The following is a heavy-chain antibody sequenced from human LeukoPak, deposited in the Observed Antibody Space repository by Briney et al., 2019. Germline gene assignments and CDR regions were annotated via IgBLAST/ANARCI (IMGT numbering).Heavy chain of an antibody. V-gene: IGHV3-30*02. CDR3: AKDSRNPDYDILTGYYRPLDNYFDY. J-gene: IGHJ4*02. Sequence: GGSLRLSCAASGIGFSASGMHWVRQAPGEGLEWVAFIWYDGSNKYYADSVKGRFTISRDNSKNTLYLQMNSLRAEDTAVYYCAKDSRNPDYDILTGYYRPLDNYFDYWGQGTLVTVSS. CDR1: GIGFSASG. CDR2: IWYDGSNK. D-gene: IGHD3-9*01.